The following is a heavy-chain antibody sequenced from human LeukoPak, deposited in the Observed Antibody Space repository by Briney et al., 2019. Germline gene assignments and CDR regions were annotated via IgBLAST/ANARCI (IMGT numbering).Heavy chain of an antibody. J-gene: IGHJ4*02. Sequence: ASVKVSCKASGGTFGSYAISWVRQAPGQGLEWMGGIIPIFGTANYAQKFQGRVTITADESTSTAYMELSRLRSEDTAVYYCASAAERDYVADYWGQGTLVTVSS. V-gene: IGHV1-69*13. CDR3: ASAAERDYVADY. CDR2: IIPIFGTA. CDR1: GGTFGSYA. D-gene: IGHD4-17*01.